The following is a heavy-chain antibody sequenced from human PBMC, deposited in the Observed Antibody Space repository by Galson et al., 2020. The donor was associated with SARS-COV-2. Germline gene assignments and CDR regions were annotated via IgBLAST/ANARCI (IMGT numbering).Heavy chain of an antibody. CDR3: ANSGGDFDL. CDR2: ISWNSGSI. V-gene: IGHV3-9*01. CDR1: GFPFDDYA. J-gene: IGHJ2*01. Sequence: SLKLSCAASGFPFDDYAMHWVRQAPGKRLDWLSGISWNSGSIGYADSVKGRFTISRDNAKNSLYLQMNSLRAEDTALYYCANSGGDFDLWGRGTLVTVSS. D-gene: IGHD6-25*01.